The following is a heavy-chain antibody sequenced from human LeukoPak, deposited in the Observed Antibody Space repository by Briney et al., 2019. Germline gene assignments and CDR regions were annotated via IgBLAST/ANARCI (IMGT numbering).Heavy chain of an antibody. D-gene: IGHD3-3*01. Sequence: ASVKVSCKASGYTFTSYGISWVRQAPGQGLEWMGWISAYNGNTNYAQKLQGRVTMTTDTSTGTAYMELRSLRSDDTAVYYCARVTIFGVADTYYMDVWGKGTTVTVSS. V-gene: IGHV1-18*01. CDR1: GYTFTSYG. CDR2: ISAYNGNT. CDR3: ARVTIFGVADTYYMDV. J-gene: IGHJ6*03.